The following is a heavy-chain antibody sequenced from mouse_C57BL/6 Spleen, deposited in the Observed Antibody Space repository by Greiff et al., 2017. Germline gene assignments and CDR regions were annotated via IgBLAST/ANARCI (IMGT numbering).Heavy chain of an antibody. Sequence: DVMLVESGEGLVKPGGSLKLSCAASGFTFSSYAMSWVRQTPEKRLEWVAYISSGGDYIYYADTVKGRFTISRDNARNTLYLQMSSLKSEDTAMYYCTREDGNYVLAYWGQGTLVTVSA. CDR1: GFTFSSYA. CDR3: TREDGNYVLAY. D-gene: IGHD2-1*01. J-gene: IGHJ3*01. CDR2: ISSGGDYI. V-gene: IGHV5-9-1*02.